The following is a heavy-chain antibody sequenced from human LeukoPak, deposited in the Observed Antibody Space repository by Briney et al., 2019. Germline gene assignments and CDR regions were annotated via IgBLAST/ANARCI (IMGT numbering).Heavy chain of an antibody. CDR2: ISGSSRST. Sequence: GGSLRLSCAASGFTFSSYAMSWVRQAPGKGLEWVSTISGSSRSTYYADSVEGRFAISRDNSKNTLYLQMNSLRAEDTAVYFCAKGIYDMNVWGQGTTITVSS. V-gene: IGHV3-23*01. CDR3: AKGIYDMNV. J-gene: IGHJ6*02. CDR1: GFTFSSYA.